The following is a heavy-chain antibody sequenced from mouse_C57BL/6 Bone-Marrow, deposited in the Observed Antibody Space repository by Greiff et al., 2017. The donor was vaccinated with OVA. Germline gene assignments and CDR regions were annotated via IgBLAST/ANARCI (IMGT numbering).Heavy chain of an antibody. V-gene: IGHV5-4*03. CDR1: GFTFSSYA. CDR3: ARDSAGAY. J-gene: IGHJ3*01. Sequence: EVKLMESGGGLVKPGGSLKLSCAASGFTFSSYAMSWVRQTPEKRLEWVATISDGGSYTYYPANVKGRFTISRDNAKNNLYLQMSHLKSEDTAMYDSARDSAGAYWGQGTLVTVSA. D-gene: IGHD1-2*01. CDR2: ISDGGSYT.